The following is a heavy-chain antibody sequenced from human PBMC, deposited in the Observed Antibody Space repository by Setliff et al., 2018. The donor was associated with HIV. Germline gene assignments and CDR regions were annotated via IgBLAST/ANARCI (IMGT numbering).Heavy chain of an antibody. CDR2: IYPGDSDT. J-gene: IGHJ4*02. CDR1: GYSFTTKW. V-gene: IGHV5-51*01. Sequence: GESLKISCKGSGYSFTTKWIGWVRQMPGKGLEWVGIIYPGDSDTRYSPSFQGQVTISADKSISTAYLQWSSLKASDTAMYYCARRMWQQDSKFMYYFDYWGQGTLVTVSS. CDR3: ARRMWQQDSKFMYYFDY. D-gene: IGHD6-13*01.